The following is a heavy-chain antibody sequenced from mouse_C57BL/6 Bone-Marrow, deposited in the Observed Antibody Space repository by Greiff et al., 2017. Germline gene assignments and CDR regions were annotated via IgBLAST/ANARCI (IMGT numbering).Heavy chain of an antibody. CDR3: AIYLLWLRRGGYYAMDY. D-gene: IGHD2-2*01. Sequence: QVQLKQSDAELVKPGASVQISCKVSGYTFTDHTIHWMKQRPEQGLEWIGYIYPRDGSTKYNEKCKGKATLTADKSSSTAYMQLNSLTSEDSAVYFCAIYLLWLRRGGYYAMDYWGQGTSVTVSS. CDR1: GYTFTDHT. J-gene: IGHJ4*01. V-gene: IGHV1-78*01. CDR2: IYPRDGST.